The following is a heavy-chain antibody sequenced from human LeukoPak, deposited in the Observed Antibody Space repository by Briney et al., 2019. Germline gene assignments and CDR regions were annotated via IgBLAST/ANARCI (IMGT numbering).Heavy chain of an antibody. J-gene: IGHJ2*01. Sequence: ASVKVSCKASEYTFTGYYMYWVRQAPGQGLEWMGWINPNSGGTNYAQKFQGRVTITRDTSISTAYMGLSRLRSDDTAVYYCARDGEAVAGTRLPSYWYFDLWGRGTLVTVSS. CDR3: ARDGEAVAGTRLPSYWYFDL. V-gene: IGHV1-2*02. CDR2: INPNSGGT. CDR1: EYTFTGYY. D-gene: IGHD6-19*01.